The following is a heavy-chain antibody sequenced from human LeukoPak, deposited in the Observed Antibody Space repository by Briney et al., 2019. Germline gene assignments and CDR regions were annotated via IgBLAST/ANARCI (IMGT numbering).Heavy chain of an antibody. CDR2: IYYSGST. CDR3: ARLDGYNWDFDL. CDR1: GGSISSGGYY. V-gene: IGHV4-61*08. D-gene: IGHD5-24*01. J-gene: IGHJ2*01. Sequence: SETLSLTCTVSGGSISSGGYYWSWIRQPPGKGLEWIAHIYYSGSTNYNPSLKSRVTISVDTSKNQFSLKLSSVTAADTAVYYCARLDGYNWDFDLWGRGTLVTVSS.